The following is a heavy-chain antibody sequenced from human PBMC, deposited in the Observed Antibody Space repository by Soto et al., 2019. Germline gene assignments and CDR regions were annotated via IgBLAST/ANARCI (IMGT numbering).Heavy chain of an antibody. CDR1: GFTFSSYG. V-gene: IGHV3-30*18. CDR3: AKDLYSGSFNYDSSGLFDY. Sequence: GGSLRLSCAASGFTFSSYGMHWFRQAPGKGLEWVAVISYDGSNKYYADSVKGRFTISRDNSKNTLYLQMNSLRAEDTAVYYCAKDLYSGSFNYDSSGLFDYWGQGTLVTVSS. CDR2: ISYDGSNK. D-gene: IGHD3-22*01. J-gene: IGHJ4*02.